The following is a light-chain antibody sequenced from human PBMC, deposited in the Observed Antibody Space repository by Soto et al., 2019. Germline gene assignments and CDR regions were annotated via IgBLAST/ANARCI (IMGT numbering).Light chain of an antibody. CDR3: QQYNSYSST. Sequence: DIQLTQSPSTLTAAEGDRFTITCRASQTISNWLAWYQQKPGKAPNLLIYDASSLESGVPSRFSGSGSGTEFTLTISSLQPDDFATYYCQQYNSYSSTFGQGSKVDIK. CDR2: DAS. CDR1: QTISNW. J-gene: IGKJ1*01. V-gene: IGKV1-5*01.